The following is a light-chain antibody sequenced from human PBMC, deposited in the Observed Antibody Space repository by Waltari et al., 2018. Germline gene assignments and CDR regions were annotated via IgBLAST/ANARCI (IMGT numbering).Light chain of an antibody. J-gene: IGKJ3*01. Sequence: EIVLTQTPGTLSLSPGETATLSCRASQSVSSNYLAWYQQKPGLAPRPLIYGASSRATGIPDRFSGSGSGTDFTLTISRLEPEDFAVYYCHQYGTSPVTFGPGTKV. V-gene: IGKV3-20*01. CDR1: QSVSSNY. CDR3: HQYGTSPVT. CDR2: GAS.